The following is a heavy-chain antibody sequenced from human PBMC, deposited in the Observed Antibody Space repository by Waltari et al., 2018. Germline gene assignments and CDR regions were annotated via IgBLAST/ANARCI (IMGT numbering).Heavy chain of an antibody. D-gene: IGHD2-15*01. J-gene: IGHJ4*02. V-gene: IGHV4-34*01. CDR1: GGSFSGYY. CDR2: INHSGST. Sequence: QVQLQQWGAGLLKPSETLSLTCAVYGGSFSGYYWSWIRQPPGKGLEWIGEINHSGSTNYNPSLKSRVTISVETSKNQFSLKLSSVTAADTAVYYCARLGGNWVGRALDYWGQGTLVTVSS. CDR3: ARLGGNWVGRALDY.